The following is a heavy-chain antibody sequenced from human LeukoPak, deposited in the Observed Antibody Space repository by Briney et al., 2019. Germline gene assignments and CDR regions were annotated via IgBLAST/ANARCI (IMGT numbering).Heavy chain of an antibody. CDR1: VYTFTSYC. V-gene: IGHV1-18*01. J-gene: IGHJ6*02. D-gene: IGHD3-10*01. Sequence: SVNVSYKASVYTFTSYCIILVRQAPPQAIEWTGWISAYNCNTNYAQELQGRVTMTTDTSTSTAYMELRSLSSDDTAVYYCASFGAGYGSGSYYYYGMDVWGQGTTVTVSS. CDR3: ASFGAGYGSGSYYYYGMDV. CDR2: ISAYNCNT.